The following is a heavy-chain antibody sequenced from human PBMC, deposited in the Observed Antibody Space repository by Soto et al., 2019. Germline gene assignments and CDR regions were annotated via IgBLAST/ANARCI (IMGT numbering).Heavy chain of an antibody. V-gene: IGHV3-53*01. CDR1: GFTVSSNY. CDR2: IYSDGTT. D-gene: IGHD4-4*01. J-gene: IGHJ4*02. CDR3: ARGSSNYNF. Sequence: EVQLVESGGGLVQPGGSLRLSCAASGFTVSSNYMTWVRQAPGKGLEWVSTIYSDGTTYYADSVKGRFTISRDNSKNTLYLQMNSLRAEDTAVYYCARGSSNYNFCGQGTLVTVSS.